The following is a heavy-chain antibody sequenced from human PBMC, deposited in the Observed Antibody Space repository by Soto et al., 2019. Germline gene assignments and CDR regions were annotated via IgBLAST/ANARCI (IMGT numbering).Heavy chain of an antibody. CDR3: ARSRITMVRGVISYYFDY. CDR1: GYTFTGYY. CDR2: INPNSGGT. J-gene: IGHJ4*02. D-gene: IGHD3-10*01. Sequence: GASVKVTCKASGYTFTGYYMHWVRQAPGQGLEWMGWINPNSGGTNYAQKFQGWVTMTRDTSISTAYMELSRLRSDDTAVYYCARSRITMVRGVISYYFDYWGQGTLVTVS. V-gene: IGHV1-2*04.